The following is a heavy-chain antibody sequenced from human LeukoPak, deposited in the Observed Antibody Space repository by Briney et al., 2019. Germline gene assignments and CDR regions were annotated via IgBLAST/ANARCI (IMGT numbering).Heavy chain of an antibody. CDR3: ARNYCSSTSCYFGV. CDR2: IYHSGST. J-gene: IGHJ4*02. Sequence: SETLSLTCTVSGYSISSGYYWGWIRQPPGKGLEWIGSIYHSGSTYYNPSLKSRVTISVDTSKNQFSLKLSSVTAADTAVYYCARNYCSSTSCYFGVWGQGTLVTVSS. CDR1: GYSISSGYY. D-gene: IGHD2-2*01. V-gene: IGHV4-38-2*02.